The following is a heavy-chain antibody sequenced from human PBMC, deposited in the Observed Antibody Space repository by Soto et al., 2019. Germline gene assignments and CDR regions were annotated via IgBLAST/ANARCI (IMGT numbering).Heavy chain of an antibody. CDR2: IYYSGST. J-gene: IGHJ3*02. CDR1: GGSISSGGYY. V-gene: IGHV4-31*03. Sequence: SETLSLTCTVSGGSISSGGYYWSWIRQHPGKGLEWIGYIYYSGSTYYNPSLKSRVTISVDTSKNQFSLKLSPVTAADTAVYYCARDSGDGYNAFDIWGQGTMVTVSS. CDR3: ARDSGDGYNAFDI. D-gene: IGHD5-12*01.